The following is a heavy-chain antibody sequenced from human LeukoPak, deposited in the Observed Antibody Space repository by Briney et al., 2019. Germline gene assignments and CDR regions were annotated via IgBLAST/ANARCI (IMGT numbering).Heavy chain of an antibody. D-gene: IGHD4-17*01. CDR1: GGSISSYY. Sequence: SETLSLTCTVSGGSISSYYWSWIRQPPGKGLEWIGYIHYSGTTKYNPSLKSRVTISVDTSMNQFSLKLSSVTAVDTAVYYRARHDYGSYDYWGQGTLVTVSS. J-gene: IGHJ4*02. CDR2: IHYSGTT. V-gene: IGHV4-59*08. CDR3: ARHDYGSYDY.